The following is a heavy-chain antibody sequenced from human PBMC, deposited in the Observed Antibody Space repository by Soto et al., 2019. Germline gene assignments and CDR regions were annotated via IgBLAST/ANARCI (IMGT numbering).Heavy chain of an antibody. Sequence: QVQLVQSGAEVKKPGASVKVSCKASGYTFTSYDINWVRQATGQGLEWMGWMNPNSGNTGYAQKFQGRVTMTSTTSISTAYMELSSLRSEDPAVYYCARERTGTTSMDVWGQGTTVTVSS. V-gene: IGHV1-8*01. J-gene: IGHJ6*02. CDR1: GYTFTSYD. CDR2: MNPNSGNT. CDR3: ARERTGTTSMDV. D-gene: IGHD1-1*01.